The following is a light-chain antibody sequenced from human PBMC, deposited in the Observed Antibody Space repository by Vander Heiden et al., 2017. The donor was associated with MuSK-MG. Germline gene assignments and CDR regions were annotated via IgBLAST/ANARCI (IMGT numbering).Light chain of an antibody. V-gene: IGKV1-39*01. CDR3: QQSYRTPRT. Sequence: DIQMTQSPSSLSASVGDRVSITCRASQSISSYLNWYQQKPGKAPKLLIYAASSLQSGVPSRFSGSGSGTDFTLTISSLKPEDFATYYCQQSYRTPRTFGQGTKLEIK. J-gene: IGKJ2*01. CDR1: QSISSY. CDR2: AAS.